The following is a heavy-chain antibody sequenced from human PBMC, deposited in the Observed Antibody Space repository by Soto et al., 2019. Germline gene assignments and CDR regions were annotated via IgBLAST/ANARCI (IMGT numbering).Heavy chain of an antibody. D-gene: IGHD3-9*01. V-gene: IGHV1-58*02. CDR3: AAGNYDILTGYYLPYYYYGMDV. CDR1: GFTFTSSA. J-gene: IGHJ6*02. Sequence: GASVKVSCKASGFTFTSSAMQWVRQARGQRLEWIGWIVVGSGNTNYAQKFQERVTITRDMSTSTAYMELSSLRSEDTAVYYCAAGNYDILTGYYLPYYYYGMDVWGQGTTVTVS. CDR2: IVVGSGNT.